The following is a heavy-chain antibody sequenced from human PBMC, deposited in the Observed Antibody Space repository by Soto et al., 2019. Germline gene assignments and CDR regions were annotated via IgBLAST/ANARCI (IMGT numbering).Heavy chain of an antibody. Sequence: QVQLVQSGAEVKKPGSSVKVSCKASGGTFSSYTISWVRQAPGQGLEWMGRIIPILGIANYAQKFQGRVTMTADKTTRTAYMELSSLRSEDTAVYYCAGDRGLRAAAGSGVSYGMDVWGQGTTVTVSS. CDR1: GGTFSSYT. CDR2: IIPILGIA. D-gene: IGHD6-13*01. V-gene: IGHV1-69*08. CDR3: AGDRGLRAAAGSGVSYGMDV. J-gene: IGHJ6*01.